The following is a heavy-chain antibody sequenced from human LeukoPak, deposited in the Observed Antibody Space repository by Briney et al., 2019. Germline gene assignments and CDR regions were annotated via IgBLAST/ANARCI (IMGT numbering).Heavy chain of an antibody. CDR1: GGTFSRNA. CDR2: ITPTLGTS. Sequence: SVKVSCKASGGTFSRNAISWVRQVPGQGLEWVGRITPTLGTSNYAQKFQGRITITADKSTSTAYMELSSLRSEDTAVYYCAREMWDDILTGYYNEGYYFDYWGQGTLVTVSS. V-gene: IGHV1-69*04. D-gene: IGHD3-9*01. J-gene: IGHJ4*02. CDR3: AREMWDDILTGYYNEGYYFDY.